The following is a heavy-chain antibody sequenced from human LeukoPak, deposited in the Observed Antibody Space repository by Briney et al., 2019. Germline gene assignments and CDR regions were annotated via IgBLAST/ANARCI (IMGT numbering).Heavy chain of an antibody. CDR1: GFTFSSYS. Sequence: PGGSLRLSCAASGFTFSSYSMNWVRQAPGKGLEWVSSISSSSSYIYYADSVKGPFTISRDNAKNSLYLQMNSLRAEDTAVYYCARDDVLRYFDWEIGGGAFDIWGQGTMVTVSS. D-gene: IGHD3-9*01. CDR2: ISSSSSYI. V-gene: IGHV3-21*01. CDR3: ARDDVLRYFDWEIGGGAFDI. J-gene: IGHJ3*02.